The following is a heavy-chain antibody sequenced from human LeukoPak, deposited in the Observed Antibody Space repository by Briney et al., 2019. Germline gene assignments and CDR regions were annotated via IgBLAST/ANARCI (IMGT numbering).Heavy chain of an antibody. CDR3: ARYNYYDDSIFDY. Sequence: SGGSLRLSCAASGFTFSSYAMSWVRQAPGKGLEWVSAISGSGGSTYYADSVKGRFTISRDNSKNTLYLQMNSLRAEDTAVYYCARYNYYDDSIFDYWGQGTLVTVSS. D-gene: IGHD3-22*01. J-gene: IGHJ4*02. CDR2: ISGSGGST. V-gene: IGHV3-23*01. CDR1: GFTFSSYA.